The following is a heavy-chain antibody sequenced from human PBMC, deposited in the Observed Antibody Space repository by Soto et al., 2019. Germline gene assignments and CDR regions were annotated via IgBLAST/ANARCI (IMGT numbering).Heavy chain of an antibody. CDR2: INPNSGGT. J-gene: IGHJ3*02. CDR1: GYTFTGYY. V-gene: IGHV1-2*04. CDR3: ARANCSGGSCYSDDAFDI. Sequence: ASVKVSCKASGYTFTGYYMHWVRQAPGQGLEWMGWINPNSGGTNYAQKFQGWVTMTRDTSISTAYMELSRLRSDDTAVYYCARANCSGGSCYSDDAFDIWGQGTMVTVSS. D-gene: IGHD2-15*01.